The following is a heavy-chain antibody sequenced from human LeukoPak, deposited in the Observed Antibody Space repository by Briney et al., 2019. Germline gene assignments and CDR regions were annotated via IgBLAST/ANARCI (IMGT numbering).Heavy chain of an antibody. CDR2: IYYSGST. CDR1: GGSISSYY. J-gene: IGHJ4*02. Sequence: SETLSLTCTVSGGSISSYYWSWIRQPPGKALEWIGYIYYSGSTNYNPSLKSRVTISVDTSKNQFSLKHRSVTAADTAVYYCARATTVVTPVDYWGQGTLVTVSS. V-gene: IGHV4-59*08. D-gene: IGHD4-23*01. CDR3: ARATTVVTPVDY.